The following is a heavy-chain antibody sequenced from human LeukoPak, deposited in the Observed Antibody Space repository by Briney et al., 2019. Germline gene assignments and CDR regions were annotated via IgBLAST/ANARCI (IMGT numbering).Heavy chain of an antibody. CDR1: GFTFSSYS. CDR2: ISSSSSTI. J-gene: IGHJ4*02. D-gene: IGHD1-7*01. Sequence: PGGSLRLSCAASGFTFSSYSMNWVRQAPGKGLEWVSYISSSSSTIYYADSVKGRFTISRDNAKNSLYLRMNSLRAEDTAVYYCARASGTADFDYWGQGTLVTVSS. V-gene: IGHV3-48*01. CDR3: ARASGTADFDY.